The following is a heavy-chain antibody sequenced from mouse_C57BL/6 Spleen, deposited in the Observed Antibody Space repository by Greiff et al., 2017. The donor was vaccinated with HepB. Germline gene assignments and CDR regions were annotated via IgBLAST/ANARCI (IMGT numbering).Heavy chain of an antibody. Sequence: EVQLQQSGPELVKPGASVKISCKASGYTFTDYYMNWVKQSHGKSLEWIGDINPNNGGTSYNQKFKGKAKLTVDKSSSTAYMALRSLTSEDSAVYDCARRWLLQFAYWGQGTLVTVSA. D-gene: IGHD2-3*01. J-gene: IGHJ3*01. CDR1: GYTFTDYY. CDR2: INPNNGGT. CDR3: ARRWLLQFAY. V-gene: IGHV1-26*01.